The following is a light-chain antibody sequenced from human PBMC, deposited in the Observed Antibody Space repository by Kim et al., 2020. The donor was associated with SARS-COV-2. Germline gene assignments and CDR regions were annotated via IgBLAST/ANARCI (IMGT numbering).Light chain of an antibody. V-gene: IGLV4-69*01. Sequence: QPVLTQSPSASASLGASVKLTCTLSSGHSDYTIAWHQQQPDKGPRYLMKINSDGSHNRGDGISDRFSGSRSGAERYLTISSLQSDDEGDYYCQTWDSGLWVFGGGTQLTVL. CDR2: INSDGSH. J-gene: IGLJ3*02. CDR1: SGHSDYT. CDR3: QTWDSGLWV.